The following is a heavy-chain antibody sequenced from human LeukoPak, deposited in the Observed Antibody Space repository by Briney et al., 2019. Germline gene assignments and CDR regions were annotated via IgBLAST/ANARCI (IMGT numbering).Heavy chain of an antibody. CDR3: VNDCSSSSCYDY. V-gene: IGHV3-21*01. J-gene: IGHJ4*02. CDR1: GFTFSSYT. CDR2: ISSSSGYI. D-gene: IGHD2-2*01. Sequence: GGSLRLPCAASGFTFSSYTMNWVRQAPGKGLEWVSSISSSSGYIYYADSVKGRFTISRDNAKNSLYLQLNSLRAEDTAVYYCVNDCSSSSCYDYWGQGTLVTVSS.